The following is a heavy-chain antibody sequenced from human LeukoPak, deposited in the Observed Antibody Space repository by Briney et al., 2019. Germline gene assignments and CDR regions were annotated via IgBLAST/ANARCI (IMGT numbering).Heavy chain of an antibody. V-gene: IGHV4-38-2*02. D-gene: IGHD3-10*01. J-gene: IGHJ2*01. Sequence: SETLSLTCTVSGYSISSGYYWGWIRQPPGKGLEWIGSIYHSGSTYYNPSLKSRVTISVDTSKNQFSLKLGSVTAADTAVYYCARLTMFRGVIYGTDWHSDLWGRGTLVTVSS. CDR3: ARLTMFRGVIYGTDWHSDL. CDR1: GYSISSGYY. CDR2: IYHSGST.